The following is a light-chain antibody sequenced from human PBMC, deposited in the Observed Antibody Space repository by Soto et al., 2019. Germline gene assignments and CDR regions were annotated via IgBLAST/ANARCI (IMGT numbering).Light chain of an antibody. CDR1: SSDVGGYNF. CDR2: EVS. CDR3: SSFTRSRAYV. J-gene: IGLJ1*01. Sequence: QYALSHPASVSSSPGHSITISCTGTSSDVGGYNFVSWYQQQSVKAPKLMIHEVSNRPSGVSNRFSGSKSGNTASLTISGLQAEEEADYYCSSFTRSRAYVFGSGTKVTAL. V-gene: IGLV2-14*01.